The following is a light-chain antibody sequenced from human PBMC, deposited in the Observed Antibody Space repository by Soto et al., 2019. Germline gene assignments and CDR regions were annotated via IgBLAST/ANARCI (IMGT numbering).Light chain of an antibody. Sequence: IPVTRSPSSVSASVGDRATTTGQASQSINSYLNWYQQKPGKAPKLLIYAASSLQSGVPSRFSGSGSGTDFTLTISSLQPEDFATYYCQQSYSTSCTFGQGTKVDIK. V-gene: IGKV1-39*01. CDR1: QSINSY. CDR2: AAS. CDR3: QQSYSTSCT. J-gene: IGKJ1*01.